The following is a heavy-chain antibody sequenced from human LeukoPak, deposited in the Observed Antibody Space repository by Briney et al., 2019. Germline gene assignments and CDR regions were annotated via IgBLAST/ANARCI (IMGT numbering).Heavy chain of an antibody. CDR3: ATRYCQDGMDV. D-gene: IGHD2-8*02. Sequence: SETLSLTRTVSRGSLSSSSYYWGWIRQPPGKGLEGIGSVYYSGRTYYNTSLKSRVTISVDTSKNQFSQKLSSVTAADTAVYYCATRYCQDGMDVWGQGNTVTVSS. J-gene: IGHJ6*02. CDR2: VYYSGRT. V-gene: IGHV4-39*01. CDR1: RGSLSSSSYY.